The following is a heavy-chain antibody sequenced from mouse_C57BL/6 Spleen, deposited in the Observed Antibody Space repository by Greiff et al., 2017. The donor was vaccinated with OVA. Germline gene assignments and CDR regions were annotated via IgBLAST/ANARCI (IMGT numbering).Heavy chain of an antibody. J-gene: IGHJ2*01. CDR3: VRQRLTGPFDY. V-gene: IGHV10-1*01. D-gene: IGHD4-1*01. CDR2: IRSKSNNYAT. CDR1: GFSFNTYA. Sequence: EVQLQQSGGGLVQPKGSLKLSCAASGFSFNTYAMNWVRQAPGKGLEWVARIRSKSNNYATYYADSVKDRFTISRDDSESMLYLQMNNLKTEDTAMYYCVRQRLTGPFDYWGQGTTLTVSS.